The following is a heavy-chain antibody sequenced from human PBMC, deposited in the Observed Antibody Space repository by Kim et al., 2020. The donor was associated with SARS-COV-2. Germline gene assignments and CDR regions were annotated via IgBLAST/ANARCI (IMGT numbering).Heavy chain of an antibody. CDR3: AKGQQLVRDYFDY. Sequence: GGSLRLSCAASGFTFDDYAMHWVRQPPGTGLEWVSAISWNSGSIGYADSVKGRFTISRDNAKNSLYLQMNSLRAEDTALYYCAKGQQLVRDYFDYWGQGTLVTVSS. J-gene: IGHJ4*02. CDR2: ISWNSGSI. V-gene: IGHV3-9*01. CDR1: GFTFDDYA. D-gene: IGHD6-13*01.